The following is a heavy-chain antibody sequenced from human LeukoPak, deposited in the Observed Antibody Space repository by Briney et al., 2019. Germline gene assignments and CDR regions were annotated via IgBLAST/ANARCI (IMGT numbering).Heavy chain of an antibody. CDR3: ARVRYDSSGYYFDY. D-gene: IGHD3-22*01. CDR2: IWYDGSNK. J-gene: IGHJ4*02. Sequence: GMXWXXXAPGKGLEWVAVIWYDGSNKYYADSVKGRLTISRDNSKNTLYLQMNSLRAEDTAVYYCARVRYDSSGYYFDYWGQGTLVTVSS. CDR1: G. V-gene: IGHV3-33*01.